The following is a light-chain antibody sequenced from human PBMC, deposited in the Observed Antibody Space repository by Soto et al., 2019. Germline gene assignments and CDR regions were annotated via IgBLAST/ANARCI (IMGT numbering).Light chain of an antibody. CDR1: QNINNNY. CDR3: QQYNNWPPT. V-gene: IGKV3D-20*02. Sequence: VVLTESPATLSLSPGERATLSCRASQNINNNYLAWYQQKPGQAPRLLIYDASCRATGIPDRFSGGGSGTDFTLTISSLQSEDSAVYYCQQYNNWPPTFGQGTRLEIK. J-gene: IGKJ5*01. CDR2: DAS.